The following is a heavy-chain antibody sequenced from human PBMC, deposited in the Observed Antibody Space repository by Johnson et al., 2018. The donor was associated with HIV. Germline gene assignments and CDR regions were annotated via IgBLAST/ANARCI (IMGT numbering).Heavy chain of an antibody. Sequence: VQLVESGGGLVQPGGSLRLSCAASGFTFSSYAMSWVRQAPGKGLEWVSAISGSGGRTSYADSVTGRFTISRDNSKNTLYLQMNSLRAEDTAVYYCARDLGWSGDAFDIWGQGTMVTVSS. CDR1: GFTFSSYA. CDR3: ARDLGWSGDAFDI. J-gene: IGHJ3*02. CDR2: ISGSGGRT. V-gene: IGHV3-23*04. D-gene: IGHD3-16*01.